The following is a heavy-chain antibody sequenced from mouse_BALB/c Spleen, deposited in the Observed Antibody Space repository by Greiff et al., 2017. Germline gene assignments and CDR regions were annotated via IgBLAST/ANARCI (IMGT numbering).Heavy chain of an antibody. J-gene: IGHJ1*01. D-gene: IGHD1-1*01. CDR3: ARSGNYGGSHWYFDV. CDR2: INPSSGYT. CDR1: GYTFTSYT. Sequence: VQLQQSGAELARPGASVKMSCKASGYTFTSYTMHWVKQRPGQGLEWIGYINPSSGYTNYNQKFKDKATLTADKSSSTAYMQLSSLTSEDSAVYYCARSGNYGGSHWYFDVWGAGTTVTVSS. V-gene: IGHV1-4*01.